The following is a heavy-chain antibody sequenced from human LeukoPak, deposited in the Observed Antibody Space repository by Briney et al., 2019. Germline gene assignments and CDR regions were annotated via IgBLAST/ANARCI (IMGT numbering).Heavy chain of an antibody. Sequence: PSETLSLTCTVSGGSISSSSYYWGWIRQPPGKGLEWIGSIYYSGSTYYNPSLKSRVTISVGTSKNQFSLKLGSVTAADTAVYYCARLGWGYDYGDYDAYYYYYGMDVWGQGTTVTVSS. D-gene: IGHD4-17*01. J-gene: IGHJ6*02. CDR3: ARLGWGYDYGDYDAYYYYYGMDV. CDR2: IYYSGST. V-gene: IGHV4-39*01. CDR1: GGSISSSSYY.